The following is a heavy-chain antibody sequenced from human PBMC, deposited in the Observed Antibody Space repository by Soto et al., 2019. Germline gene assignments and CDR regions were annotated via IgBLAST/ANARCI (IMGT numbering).Heavy chain of an antibody. CDR3: TRPLTIGHRGSGQSKG. V-gene: IGHV4-59*01. CDR1: GVSISSYY. CDR2: FYFSWST. D-gene: IGHD3-10*01. Sequence: ETLCLPCTLSGVSISSYYLNCIRQTPGKGLEWIGYFYFSWSTNYNPSLKSRVRISIDTSRNQFSLKLNPVTAVDTAVYYCTRPLTIGHRGSGQSKGWCQGKTDTV. J-gene: IGHJ3*01.